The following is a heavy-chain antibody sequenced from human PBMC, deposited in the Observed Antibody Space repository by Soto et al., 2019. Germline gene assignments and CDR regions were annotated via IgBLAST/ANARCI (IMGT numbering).Heavy chain of an antibody. CDR3: ARDIGSYAYGEGY. V-gene: IGHV4-4*07. D-gene: IGHD3-10*01. J-gene: IGHJ4*02. CDR1: VGSINSYW. CDR2: VYSSGTT. Sequence: SETLSLTCSVSVGSINSYWWSWIRQPAGKGLEWIGRVYSSGTTDYNPSLNSRATLSVETSKNQFSLKLSSVTAADTAVYYCARDIGSYAYGEGYWGQGIQVTGSS.